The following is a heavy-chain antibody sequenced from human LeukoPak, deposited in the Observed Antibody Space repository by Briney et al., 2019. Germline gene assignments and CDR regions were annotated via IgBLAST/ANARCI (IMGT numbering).Heavy chain of an antibody. CDR3: ARFLNRRYYYYYMDV. CDR1: GFTFSTYS. J-gene: IGHJ6*03. D-gene: IGHD2/OR15-2a*01. CDR2: ITSSSTSI. V-gene: IGHV3-21*01. Sequence: GGSLRLSCAASGFTFSTYSMNWVRQAPGKGLEWVSSITSSSTSIYYADSVKGRFTISRDNAKNSLYLQMSSLRAEDTAVYYCARFLNRRYYYYYMDVWGKGTTVTVSS.